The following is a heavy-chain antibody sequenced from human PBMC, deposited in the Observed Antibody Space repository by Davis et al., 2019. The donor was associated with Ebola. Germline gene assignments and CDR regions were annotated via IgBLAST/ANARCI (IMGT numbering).Heavy chain of an antibody. CDR2: ISSSITTI. CDR1: GFTLSSYS. CDR3: ARDPDTAMASDAFDI. J-gene: IGHJ3*02. Sequence: GGSLTLSCAASGFTLSSYSTNWVRQVPGKVLEWVSYISSSITTIYYADSVKGRFTISRDNAKNSLYLQMNSLRDEDTAVYYCARDPDTAMASDAFDIWGQGTMVTVSS. V-gene: IGHV3-48*02. D-gene: IGHD5-18*01.